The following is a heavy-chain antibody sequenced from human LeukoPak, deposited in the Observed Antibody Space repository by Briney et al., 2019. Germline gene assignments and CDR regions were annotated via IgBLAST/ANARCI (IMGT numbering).Heavy chain of an antibody. D-gene: IGHD6-13*01. J-gene: IGHJ6*02. CDR1: GYTLTELS. Sequence: ASVKVSCKVSGYTLTELSMHWVRPAPGKGLEWGGGFDPEDGETIYAQKFQGRVTMTEDTSTDTAYMELSSLRSEDTAVYYCATAAAGTFYYYGMDVWGQGTTVTVSS. V-gene: IGHV1-24*01. CDR2: FDPEDGET. CDR3: ATAAAGTFYYYGMDV.